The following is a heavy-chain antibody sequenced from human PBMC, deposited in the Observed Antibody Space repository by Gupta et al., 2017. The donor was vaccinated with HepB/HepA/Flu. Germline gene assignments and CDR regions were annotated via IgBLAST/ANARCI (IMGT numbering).Heavy chain of an antibody. CDR2: IYYSGST. J-gene: IGHJ5*02. V-gene: IGHV4-59*08. D-gene: IGHD1-20*01. Sequence: QVQLQESGPGLVKPSETLSLTCTVSGGFITSYYWSWIRQPPGKGLEWIGFIYYSGSTNYNPSLKSRVTLSVDTSKNQFSLKLSSVTAADTAVYYCSRISGIGWFDPWGQGPLVTVSS. CDR1: GGFITSYY. CDR3: SRISGIGWFDP.